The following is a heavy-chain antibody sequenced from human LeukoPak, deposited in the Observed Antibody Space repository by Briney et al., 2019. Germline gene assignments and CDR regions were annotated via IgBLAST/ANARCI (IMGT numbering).Heavy chain of an antibody. CDR1: GFTFSSYD. CDR2: ITGSGGST. D-gene: IGHD3-3*01. CDR3: ARDERLLSFLK. Sequence: KTGGSLRVSCAASGFTFSSYDMSWVRQAPGKGLEWVSGITGSGGSTYYADSVKGRFTISRDNSKNTLYLQMNSLRAEDTAIYYCARDERLLSFLKWGQGTLVTVSS. J-gene: IGHJ4*02. V-gene: IGHV3-23*01.